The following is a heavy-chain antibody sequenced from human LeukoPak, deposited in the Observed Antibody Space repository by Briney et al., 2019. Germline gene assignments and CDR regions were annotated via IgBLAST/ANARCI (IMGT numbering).Heavy chain of an antibody. J-gene: IGHJ4*02. CDR3: ARGVTHDYGDYPDY. D-gene: IGHD4-17*01. CDR2: INRDGTRT. V-gene: IGHV3-74*01. Sequence: GGSLRLSCAASGFTFSNYWMYWVRQAPGKGLECVSRINRDGTRTGYADSVKGRFTISRDNAKNTLYLQMNSLRAEDTAVYYCARGVTHDYGDYPDYWGQGTLVTVSS. CDR1: GFTFSNYW.